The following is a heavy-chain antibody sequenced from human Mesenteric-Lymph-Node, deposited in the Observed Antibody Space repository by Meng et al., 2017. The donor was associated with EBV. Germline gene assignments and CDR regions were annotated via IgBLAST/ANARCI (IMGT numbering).Heavy chain of an antibody. CDR3: ARVLLRGVILL. CDR2: FYYSGST. Sequence: QLQGSGPGLMKTSETLALTFIVSVGFVSSSSYYWGWIRQPPGKGLEWIGSFYYSGSTYYNPSLKSRVTISEHTSKNQFSLKLSSVTAADTAVYYCARVLLRGVILLWGQGTLVTVSS. D-gene: IGHD3-10*01. CDR1: VGFVSSSSYY. V-gene: IGHV4-39*07. J-gene: IGHJ4*02.